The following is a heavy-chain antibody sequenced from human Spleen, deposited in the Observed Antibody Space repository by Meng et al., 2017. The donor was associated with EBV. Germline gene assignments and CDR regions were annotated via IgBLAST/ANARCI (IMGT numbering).Heavy chain of an antibody. CDR2: ISASGGST. CDR3: VRDADTSWGDL. V-gene: IGHV3-23*01. Sequence: EVQLLGSGGGLVQPGESLRLSCAASGFTFSTYAMSWVRQAPGKGLEYVSAISASGGSTYYADSVRGRFTISRDNSKNTLYLQMTSLRADDTAVYYCVRDADTSWGDLWGQGSLVTVSS. CDR1: GFTFSTYA. D-gene: IGHD3-16*01. J-gene: IGHJ5*02.